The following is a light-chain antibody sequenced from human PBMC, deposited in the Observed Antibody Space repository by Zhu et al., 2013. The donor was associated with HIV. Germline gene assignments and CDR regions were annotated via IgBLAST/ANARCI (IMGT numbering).Light chain of an antibody. Sequence: DIQMTQSPSSLSASVGDRVTITCRASQGISDSLVWYQQKPGKVPRLLIYAASTLQSGVPSRFSGSGSGRDFTLTISRLEPEDFAVYYCHQYGSSSWTFGQGTKVEIK. V-gene: IGKV1-27*01. CDR2: AAS. CDR1: QGISDS. CDR3: HQYGSSSWT. J-gene: IGKJ1*01.